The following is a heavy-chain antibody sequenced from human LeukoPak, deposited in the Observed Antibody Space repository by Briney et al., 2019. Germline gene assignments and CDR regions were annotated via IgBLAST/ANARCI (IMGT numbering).Heavy chain of an antibody. J-gene: IGHJ6*02. CDR1: GGSISSYY. CDR2: IYHSGST. Sequence: SETLSLTCTVSGGSISSYYWSWIRQPPGKGLEWIGYIYHSGSTYYNPSLKSRVTISVDRSKNQFSLKLSSVTAADTAVYYCARGPGYCSGGSCHYYYGMDVWGQGTTVTVSS. D-gene: IGHD2-15*01. V-gene: IGHV4-59*12. CDR3: ARGPGYCSGGSCHYYYGMDV.